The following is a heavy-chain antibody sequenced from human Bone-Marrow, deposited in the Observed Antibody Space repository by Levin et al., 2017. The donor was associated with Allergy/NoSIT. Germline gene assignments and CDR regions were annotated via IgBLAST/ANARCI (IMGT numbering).Heavy chain of an antibody. CDR1: GFTFNKSW. V-gene: IGHV3-7*01. Sequence: GESLKISCAASGFTFNKSWMSWVRQAPGKGLAWLANIKPDGSEKNYVDSVKGRFTIYRDNTENSLYLQMDSLRAEDTAVYYCVKGGGSFDYWGQGTLVTVSS. CDR3: VKGGGSFDY. CDR2: IKPDGSEK. D-gene: IGHD1-14*01. J-gene: IGHJ4*02.